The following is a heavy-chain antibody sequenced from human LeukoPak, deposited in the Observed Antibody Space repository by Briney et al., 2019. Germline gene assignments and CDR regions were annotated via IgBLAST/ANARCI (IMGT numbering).Heavy chain of an antibody. Sequence: GGSLRLSCAASGFTFSSYWMSWVRQAPGKGLEWVANIKQDGSEKYYVDSVKGRFTIPRDNAKNSLYLQMNSLRAEDTAVYYCASGRYDSSGYYYYYLDYWGQGTLVTVSS. V-gene: IGHV3-7*01. CDR3: ASGRYDSSGYYYYYLDY. CDR1: GFTFSSYW. J-gene: IGHJ4*02. CDR2: IKQDGSEK. D-gene: IGHD3-22*01.